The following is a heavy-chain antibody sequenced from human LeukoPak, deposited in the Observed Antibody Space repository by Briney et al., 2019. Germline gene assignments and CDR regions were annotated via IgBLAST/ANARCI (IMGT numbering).Heavy chain of an antibody. CDR3: ARAAAGDY. D-gene: IGHD6-13*01. V-gene: IGHV1-18*01. CDR1: GYTFTIYG. CDR2: ISAYNGNT. Sequence: ASVTVSSMASGYTFTIYGVCWVRQAPGQGLEWMGWISAYNGNTNYAQKLQGRVTITTDTSTSTAYMELRSLRSDDTAVYYCARAAAGDYWGQGTLVTVSS. J-gene: IGHJ4*02.